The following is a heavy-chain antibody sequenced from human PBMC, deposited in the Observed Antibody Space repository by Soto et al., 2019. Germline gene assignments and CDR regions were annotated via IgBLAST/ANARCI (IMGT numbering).Heavy chain of an antibody. V-gene: IGHV1-46*01. D-gene: IGHD3-3*01. J-gene: IGHJ6*02. Sequence: GASVKVSCKASGYTFTSYYMHWVRQAPGQGLEWMGIINPSGGSTSYAQKFQGRVTMTRDTSTSTVYMELSSLRSEDTAVYYCARERAQFDDFWSGYYPLGYYYYGMDVWGQGTTVTVSS. CDR1: GYTFTSYY. CDR2: INPSGGST. CDR3: ARERAQFDDFWSGYYPLGYYYYGMDV.